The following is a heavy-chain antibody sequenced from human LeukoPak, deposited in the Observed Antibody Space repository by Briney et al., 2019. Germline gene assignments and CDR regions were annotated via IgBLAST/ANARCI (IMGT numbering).Heavy chain of an antibody. J-gene: IGHJ6*02. CDR1: GGSISSGSYY. CDR2: IYTSGST. CDR3: ARDQYEVEDDSSGYPYYYYYGMDV. D-gene: IGHD3-22*01. V-gene: IGHV4-61*02. Sequence: SQTLSLTCTVSGGSISSGSYYWSWIRQPAGRGLEWIVRIYTSGSTNYNPSLKSRVTISVYTSKNQFSLKLSSVTAADTAVYYCARDQYEVEDDSSGYPYYYYYGMDVWGQGTMVTVSS.